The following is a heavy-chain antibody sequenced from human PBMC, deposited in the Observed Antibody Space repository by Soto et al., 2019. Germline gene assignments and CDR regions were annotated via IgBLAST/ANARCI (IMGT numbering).Heavy chain of an antibody. CDR2: IYYSGST. D-gene: IGHD3-10*01. CDR1: RGSIGSYY. CDR3: ARVGYYGSWSYLYSSYAMDV. V-gene: IGHV4-59*01. J-gene: IGHJ6*02. Sequence: PSETLSLTCTVSRGSIGSYYWSWIRQPPGKELEGIGYIYYSGSTNYNPSLKSRVTISVDTSKNQFSLKLSSVTAADTAVYYCARVGYYGSWSYLYSSYAMDVWGQGTTGTLS.